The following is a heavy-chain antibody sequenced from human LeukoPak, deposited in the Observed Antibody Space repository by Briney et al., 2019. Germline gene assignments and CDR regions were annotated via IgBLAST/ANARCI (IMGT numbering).Heavy chain of an antibody. CDR2: INPKSGAT. CDR3: ARDDYGSGTYSY. J-gene: IGHJ4*02. V-gene: IGHV1-2*02. CDR1: GYTFTNYH. D-gene: IGHD3-10*01. Sequence: ASVKVSCKASGYTFTNYHMHWVRQAPGQGLEWMGWINPKSGATKYTQKSQGRVTMTRDTSTSTAYMELNSLRSDDTAVYYCARDDYGSGTYSYWGQGTLVTVSS.